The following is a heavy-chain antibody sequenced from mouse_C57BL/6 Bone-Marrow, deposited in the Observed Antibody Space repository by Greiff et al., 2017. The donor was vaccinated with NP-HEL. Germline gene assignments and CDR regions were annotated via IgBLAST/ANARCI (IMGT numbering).Heavy chain of an antibody. CDR1: GFSLTSYA. CDR3: ARGDSSGYNAMDY. V-gene: IGHV2-9-1*01. D-gene: IGHD3-2*02. Sequence: VMLVESGPGLVAPSQSLSITCTVSGFSLTSYAISWVRQPPGKGLEWLGVIWTGGGTNYNSALKSRLSISKDNSKSQVFLKMNSLQTDDTARYYCARGDSSGYNAMDYWGQGTSVTVSS. J-gene: IGHJ4*01. CDR2: IWTGGGT.